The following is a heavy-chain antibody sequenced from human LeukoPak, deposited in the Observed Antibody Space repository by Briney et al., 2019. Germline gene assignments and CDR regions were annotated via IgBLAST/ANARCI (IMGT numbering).Heavy chain of an antibody. CDR3: ARVVGTDEGADY. D-gene: IGHD1-7*01. Sequence: QPGGSLRLSCAASGFTFRHYWMNWVRQASGKGLEWVANIKPDGSEKRYADSVRGRFTISRDNAENSLYLQMNSLRAEDTAAYYCARVVGTDEGADYWGQGTLVTVSS. J-gene: IGHJ4*02. V-gene: IGHV3-7*04. CDR1: GFTFRHYW. CDR2: IKPDGSEK.